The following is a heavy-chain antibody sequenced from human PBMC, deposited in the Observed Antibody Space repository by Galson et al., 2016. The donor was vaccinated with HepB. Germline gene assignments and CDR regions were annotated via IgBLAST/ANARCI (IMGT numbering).Heavy chain of an antibody. CDR3: ARDGRTDCGGHCYPFDY. V-gene: IGHV3-7*03. J-gene: IGHJ4*02. CDR1: GFGFSTYW. D-gene: IGHD2-21*02. CDR2: IKEDGSEK. Sequence: SLRLSCAASGFGFSTYWMGWVRQAPGKGLEWVANIKEDGSEKYYVDSVKGRFTISRDNAKRSVYLQMNSLRGEDTAVYYCARDGRTDCGGHCYPFDYWGQGTLVTVSS.